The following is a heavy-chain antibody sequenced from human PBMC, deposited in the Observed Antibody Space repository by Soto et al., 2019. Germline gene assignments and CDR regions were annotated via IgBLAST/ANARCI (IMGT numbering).Heavy chain of an antibody. V-gene: IGHV4-59*01. Sequence: QVQLQESGPGLVKPSETLSLTCTVSGGSIKNYLWSWIRQPPGKGLEWTGCVYHSGSTTYNPSLKSRVTISLDTSKNKFSLKLTSVTAADTAVYSCAGVVPGGGGSPDFWGQGTLVTVSS. CDR3: AGVVPGGGGSPDF. CDR1: GGSIKNYL. D-gene: IGHD2-15*01. CDR2: VYHSGST. J-gene: IGHJ4*02.